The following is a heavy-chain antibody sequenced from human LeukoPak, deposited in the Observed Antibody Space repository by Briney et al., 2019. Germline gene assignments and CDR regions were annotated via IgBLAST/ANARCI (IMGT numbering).Heavy chain of an antibody. CDR3: AREEIAVNWFDP. V-gene: IGHV3-21*01. D-gene: IGHD6-19*01. J-gene: IGHJ5*02. CDR1: GFTFSFYS. CDR2: ISSSSTYI. Sequence: GGSLRLSCAASGFTFSFYSMNWVRQAPGKGLEWVSSISSSSTYIYYADSVKGRFTTSRDNAKNSLYLQMNSLRAEDTAVYYCAREEIAVNWFDPWGQGTLVTVSS.